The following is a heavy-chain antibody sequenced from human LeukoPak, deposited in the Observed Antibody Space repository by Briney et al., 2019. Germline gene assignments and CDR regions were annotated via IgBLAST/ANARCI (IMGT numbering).Heavy chain of an antibody. Sequence: ASVKVSCKAPGYIFTTYGISWVRQAPGQGLEWMGWISAYNGNTNYAQKLQGRVTMITDTSTNTAYMELRSLRSDDTAVYYCARDLGYYCSGGSCYPYYYYGMDVWGQGTTVTVS. CDR2: ISAYNGNT. CDR1: GYIFTTYG. D-gene: IGHD2-15*01. J-gene: IGHJ6*02. CDR3: ARDLGYYCSGGSCYPYYYYGMDV. V-gene: IGHV1-18*01.